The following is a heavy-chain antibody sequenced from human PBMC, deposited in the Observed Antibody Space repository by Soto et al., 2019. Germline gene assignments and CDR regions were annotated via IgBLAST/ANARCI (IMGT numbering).Heavy chain of an antibody. CDR1: GGSISSGDYY. CDR2: IYYSGST. J-gene: IGHJ4*02. Sequence: QVQLQESGPGLVKPSQTLSLTCTVSGGSISSGDYYWSWIRQPPGKGLEWIGYIYYSGSTYYNPSLQTRVTISVDTSKNQFSLNLSSVPAADTAVYYCARWWFGEFFDYWGQGTLVTVSS. CDR3: ARWWFGEFFDY. V-gene: IGHV4-30-4*01. D-gene: IGHD3-10*01.